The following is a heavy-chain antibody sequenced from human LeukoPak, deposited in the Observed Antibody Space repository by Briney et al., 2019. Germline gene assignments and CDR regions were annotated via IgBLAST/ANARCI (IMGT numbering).Heavy chain of an antibody. CDR3: AGRYCSSTSCLYYFDY. Sequence: PSETLSLTCAVYGGSSSGYYWSWIRQPPGKGLEWIGEINHSGSTNYNPSLKSRVTISVDTSKNQFSLKLSSVTAADTAVYYCAGRYCSSTSCLYYFDYWGQGTLVTVSS. CDR2: INHSGST. D-gene: IGHD2-2*01. CDR1: GGSSSGYY. J-gene: IGHJ4*02. V-gene: IGHV4-34*01.